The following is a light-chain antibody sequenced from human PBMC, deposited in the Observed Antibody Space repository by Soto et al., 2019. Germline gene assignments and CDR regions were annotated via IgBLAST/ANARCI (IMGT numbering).Light chain of an antibody. CDR2: KDS. Sequence: SYELTQPPSVSVSPGQTARITCSGDALPKQYAYWYQQKPGQAPVLVIYKDSERPSGIPERFSGSSSGTTVTLTISGVQAENGAAYYFQSENSSGTKKLFGGGPQLTVL. CDR3: QSENSSGTKKL. J-gene: IGLJ2*01. CDR1: ALPKQY. V-gene: IGLV3-25*03.